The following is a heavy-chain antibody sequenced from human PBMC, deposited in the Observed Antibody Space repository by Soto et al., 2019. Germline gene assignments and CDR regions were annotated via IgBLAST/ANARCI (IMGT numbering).Heavy chain of an antibody. V-gene: IGHV4-39*01. CDR2: IYYSGST. D-gene: IGHD1-26*01. J-gene: IGHJ5*02. CDR1: GGSISSSSYY. CDR3: ARHHGGHSGSYYEGGENNWFDP. Sequence: SETLSLTCTVSGGSISSSSYYWGWIRQPPGKGLEWIGSIYYSGSTYYNPSLKSRVTISVDTSKNQFSLKLSSVTAADTAVYYCARHHGGHSGSYYEGGENNWFDPWGQGTLVTVSS.